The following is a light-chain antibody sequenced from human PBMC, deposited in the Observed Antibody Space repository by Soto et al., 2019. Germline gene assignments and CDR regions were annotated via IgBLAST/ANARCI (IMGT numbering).Light chain of an antibody. J-gene: IGKJ5*01. CDR1: QTLVHSDGIAY. CDR3: MPGTYWPIT. Sequence: VSMTQTNISLPVPLGQPASISCLARQTLVHSDGIAYFSWFQQRPGRSPRRLIYKVSNRDSGVPARFSGSGSGTDFALKISRVEAEDVGVYYCMPGTYWPITFGQATLL. CDR2: KVS. V-gene: IGKV2-30*02.